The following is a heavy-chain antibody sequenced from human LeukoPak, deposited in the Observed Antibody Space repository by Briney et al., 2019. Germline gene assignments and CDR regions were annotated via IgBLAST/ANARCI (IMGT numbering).Heavy chain of an antibody. V-gene: IGHV4-59*12. Sequence: PSETLSLTCTVSGGSISSYYWSWIRQPPGKGLEWIGYIYYSGSTNYNPSLKSRVTMSVDTSKNQFSLKLSSVTAADTAVYYCAGGGDGYNVDYWGQGTLVTVSS. CDR2: IYYSGST. CDR1: GGSISSYY. J-gene: IGHJ4*02. D-gene: IGHD5-24*01. CDR3: AGGGDGYNVDY.